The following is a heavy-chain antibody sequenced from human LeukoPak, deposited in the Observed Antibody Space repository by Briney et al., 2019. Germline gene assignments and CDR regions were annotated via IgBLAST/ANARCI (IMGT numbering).Heavy chain of an antibody. CDR2: ISVNGGTT. Sequence: GGSLRLSCAASGFTFSSYAMTWVRQAPGKGLEWVSSISVNGGTTYYADSVKGRFTISRDSSKNTLYLQMNSLRAEDTAVYYCVKGGGNVRRYFEYWGQGTLVTVSS. V-gene: IGHV3-23*01. D-gene: IGHD4-23*01. J-gene: IGHJ4*02. CDR1: GFTFSSYA. CDR3: VKGGGNVRRYFEY.